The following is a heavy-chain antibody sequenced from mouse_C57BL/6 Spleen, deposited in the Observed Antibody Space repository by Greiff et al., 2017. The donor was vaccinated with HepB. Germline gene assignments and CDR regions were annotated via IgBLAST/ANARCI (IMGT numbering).Heavy chain of an antibody. CDR3: AIGGGSSSWYFDV. CDR1: GYAFSSSW. CDR2: IYPGDGDT. V-gene: IGHV1-82*01. D-gene: IGHD1-1*01. J-gene: IGHJ1*03. Sequence: QVHVKQSGPELVKPGASVKISCKASGYAFSSSWMNWVKQRPGKGLEWIGRIYPGDGDTNYNGKFKGKATLTADKSSSTAYMQLSSLTSEDSAVYFCAIGGGSSSWYFDVWGTGTTVTVSS.